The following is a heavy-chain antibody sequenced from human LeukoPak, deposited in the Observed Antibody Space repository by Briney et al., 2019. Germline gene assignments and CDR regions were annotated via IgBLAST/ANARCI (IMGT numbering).Heavy chain of an antibody. V-gene: IGHV3-30*02. CDR1: GFTFSSYG. J-gene: IGHJ4*02. CDR2: IRYDGSNK. D-gene: IGHD3-22*01. Sequence: GGSLRLSCAASGFTFSSYGMHWVRQAPGKGLEWVAFIRYDGSNKYYADSVKGRFTISRDNSKNTLYLQMNSLRAEDAAVYYCAKESYYYDSSGYPGGFDYWGQGTLVTVSS. CDR3: AKESYYYDSSGYPGGFDY.